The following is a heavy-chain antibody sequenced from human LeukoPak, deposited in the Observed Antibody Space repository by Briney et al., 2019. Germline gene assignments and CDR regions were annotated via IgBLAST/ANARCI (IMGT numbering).Heavy chain of an antibody. D-gene: IGHD6-13*01. Sequence: TVALSVTRMHTLGSIRRYYWSWLRQPPPKGREGIGNLYHSGDTYYNPSLKSRFTISVDTSKNQFSLNLSSVSAADTAVYYCARHEHSSSWSPPVYVDLWGRGTLVTVSS. V-gene: IGHV4-59*08. CDR3: ARHEHSSSWSPPVYVDL. CDR1: LGSIRRYY. J-gene: IGHJ2*01. CDR2: LYHSGDT.